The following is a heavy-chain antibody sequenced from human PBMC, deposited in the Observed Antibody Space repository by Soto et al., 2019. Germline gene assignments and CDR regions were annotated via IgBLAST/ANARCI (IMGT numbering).Heavy chain of an antibody. CDR1: VFTFRSYA. CDR3: AKYFGNSMINWFDP. D-gene: IGHD3-16*01. V-gene: IGHV3-23*01. Sequence: PWGSLRLSCAASVFTFRSYAMSWVRQAPGKGLEWVSGISGSGGNTYYADSVKGRFTISRDNSKNTVYLRMHSLRAEDTATYYCAKYFGNSMINWFDPWGQGTLVTVSS. CDR2: ISGSGGNT. J-gene: IGHJ5*02.